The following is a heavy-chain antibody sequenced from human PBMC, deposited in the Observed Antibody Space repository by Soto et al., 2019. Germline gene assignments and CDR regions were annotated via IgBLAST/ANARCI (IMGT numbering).Heavy chain of an antibody. J-gene: IGHJ4*02. CDR1: GYTFTSYA. V-gene: IGHV1-3*01. Sequence: ASVRVSCKASGYTFTSYAMHWVRQAPGQRLEWMGWINAGNGNTKYSQKFQGRVTITRDTSASTAYMELSSLRSEDTAVYYCARVGAAAGPYYFDYWGQGTLVTVSS. D-gene: IGHD6-13*01. CDR2: INAGNGNT. CDR3: ARVGAAAGPYYFDY.